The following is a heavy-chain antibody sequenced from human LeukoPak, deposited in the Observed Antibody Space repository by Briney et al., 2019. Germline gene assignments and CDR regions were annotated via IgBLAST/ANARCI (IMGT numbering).Heavy chain of an antibody. J-gene: IGHJ5*02. V-gene: IGHV3-7*01. CDR3: ARDPFWSGYKP. CDR2: IKDGGREK. D-gene: IGHD3-3*01. Sequence: GGSLRLSCAASGFIFSNYWMTWVRQAPGKGLEWVANIKDGGREKHYVDSVQGRFTISRDNAKNSVYLQMNSLRAEDTAVYYCARDPFWSGYKPWGQGTLVTVSS. CDR1: GFIFSNYW.